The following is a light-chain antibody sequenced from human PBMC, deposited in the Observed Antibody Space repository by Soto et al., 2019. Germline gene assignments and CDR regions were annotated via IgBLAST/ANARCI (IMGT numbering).Light chain of an antibody. CDR3: AAWDESLSGVV. Sequence: QPVLTQSPSASGTPGQRVTISCSGRSSNIGSNYVYWYQQLPGTAPKLLIYKNNQRPSGVPDRFSGSKSGTSASLAISGLRSEDEADYYCAAWDESLSGVVFGGGTKLTVL. CDR2: KNN. J-gene: IGLJ2*01. V-gene: IGLV1-47*01. CDR1: SSNIGSNY.